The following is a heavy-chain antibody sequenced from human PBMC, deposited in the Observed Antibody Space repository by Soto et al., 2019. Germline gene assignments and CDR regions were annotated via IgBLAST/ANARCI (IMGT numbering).Heavy chain of an antibody. CDR3: ASVRAHYFGN. V-gene: IGHV4-4*02. CDR2: IYHSGST. J-gene: IGHJ4*02. Sequence: SETLSLTCAVSGGSMSSSIWWSWVRQPPGKGLEWIGEIYHSGSTNYNPSLKSRVTISVDTSKNQFSLKLTSVTAADTAVYYCASVRAHYFGNWGQGTLVTVSS. CDR1: GGSMSSSIW.